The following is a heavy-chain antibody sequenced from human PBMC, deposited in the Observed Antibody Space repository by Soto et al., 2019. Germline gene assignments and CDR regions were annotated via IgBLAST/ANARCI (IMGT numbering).Heavy chain of an antibody. CDR1: GYTFTSYA. J-gene: IGHJ4*02. Sequence: ASVKVSCKASGYTFTSYAMNWVRQAPGQGLEWMGWINTNTGNPTYAQGFTGRLVFSLDTSVRTAYLQICGPNAEDTAEHYCAIDQGADDSSGYYYCCWDQGTRVTVSS. V-gene: IGHV7-4-1*01. D-gene: IGHD3-22*01. CDR3: AIDQGADDSSGYYYCC. CDR2: INTNTGNP.